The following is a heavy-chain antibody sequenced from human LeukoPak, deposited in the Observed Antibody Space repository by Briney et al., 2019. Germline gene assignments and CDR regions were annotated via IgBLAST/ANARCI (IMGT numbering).Heavy chain of an antibody. CDR2: FDPEDGET. V-gene: IGHV1-24*01. Sequence: ASVKVSCKVSGYTLTELSMHWVRQAPGKGLEWMGGFDPEDGETIYAQKFQGRVTMTEDTSTDTAYMELSSLRSEDTAVYYCARGEIADDAFDIWGQGTMVTVSS. CDR1: GYTLTELS. J-gene: IGHJ3*02. D-gene: IGHD6-13*01. CDR3: ARGEIADDAFDI.